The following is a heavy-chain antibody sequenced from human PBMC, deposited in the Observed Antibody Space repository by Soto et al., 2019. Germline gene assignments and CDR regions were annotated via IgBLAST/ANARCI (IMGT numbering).Heavy chain of an antibody. CDR2: ISYDGSNK. Sequence: PGGSLRLSCAASGFTFSSYGMHWVRQAPGKGLEWVAVISYDGSNKYYADSVKGRFTISRDNSKNTLYLQMNSLRAEDTAVYYCAKDQYSSSAIVKYYYYGMDVWGQGTTVTVSS. CDR1: GFTFSSYG. J-gene: IGHJ6*02. V-gene: IGHV3-30*18. CDR3: AKDQYSSSAIVKYYYYGMDV. D-gene: IGHD6-6*01.